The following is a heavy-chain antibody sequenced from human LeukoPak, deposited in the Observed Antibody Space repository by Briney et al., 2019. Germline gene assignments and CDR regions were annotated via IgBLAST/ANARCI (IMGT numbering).Heavy chain of an antibody. CDR2: ISNSGGTT. J-gene: IGHJ4*02. CDR3: TTYYYDSSGYYYPYYFDY. CDR1: GFTFSTYA. Sequence: GGSLRLSCAASGFTFSTYAMSGVRQAPGKGLEWVSSISNSGGTTYYADSVKGRFTISRDNSRNTLVLQMNSLRAEDTAVYYCTTYYYDSSGYYYPYYFDYWGQGTLVTVSS. V-gene: IGHV3-23*01. D-gene: IGHD3-22*01.